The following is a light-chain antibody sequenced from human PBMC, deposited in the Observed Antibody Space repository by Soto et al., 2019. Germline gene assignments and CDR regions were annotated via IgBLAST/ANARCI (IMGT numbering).Light chain of an antibody. CDR3: QQSYSTPPWT. CDR2: AAS. CDR1: QSISTY. J-gene: IGKJ2*02. Sequence: DIQMTQSPSSLSASVGDRVTITCRASQSISTYLNWYQQKPGKAPKLLIFAASSLHSGVPSRFSGSGSGTDFTLTISSLQPEDFATYYCQQSYSTPPWTFGQGTKLEIK. V-gene: IGKV1-39*01.